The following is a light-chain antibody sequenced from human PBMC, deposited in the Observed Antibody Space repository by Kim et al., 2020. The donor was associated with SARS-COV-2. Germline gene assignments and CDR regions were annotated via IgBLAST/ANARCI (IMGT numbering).Light chain of an antibody. V-gene: IGKV1-5*03. CDR3: QQYNSYWT. J-gene: IGKJ1*01. CDR1: QSISSW. CDR2: KAS. Sequence: SASLGAKVTITCRASQSISSWLAWYQQKPGKAPKLLIYKASSLESGVPSRFSGSGSGTEFTLTISSLQPDDFATYYCQQYNSYWTFGQGTKVEIK.